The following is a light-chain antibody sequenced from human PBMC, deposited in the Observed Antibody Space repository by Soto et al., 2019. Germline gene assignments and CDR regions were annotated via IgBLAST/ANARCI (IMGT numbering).Light chain of an antibody. V-gene: IGKV3-20*01. CDR3: PQYGMSPPLT. CDR2: GAS. CDR1: QSVGSNY. Sequence: EIVLTQSPGTLSLSPGESATLSCRASQSVGSNYLAWYQQKPGQAPRLLMYGASTRAAGIPDRFSGSGSGTDFILTISRLEPEDSALYDCPQYGMSPPLTFGGGTKVEIK. J-gene: IGKJ4*01.